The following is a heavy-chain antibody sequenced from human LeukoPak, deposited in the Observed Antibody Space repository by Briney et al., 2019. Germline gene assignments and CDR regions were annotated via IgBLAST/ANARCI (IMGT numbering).Heavy chain of an antibody. CDR2: INPSGGST. J-gene: IGHJ5*02. D-gene: IGHD2-2*02. Sequence: ASVKVSCKASGYTFTGYYIHWVRQAPGQGLEWMGIINPSGGSTSYAQKFQGRVTMTRDTSTSTVYMELSSLRSEDTAVYYCARDYLGEIGVPAAIEGWFDPWGQGTLVTVSS. CDR1: GYTFTGYY. V-gene: IGHV1-46*01. CDR3: ARDYLGEIGVPAAIEGWFDP.